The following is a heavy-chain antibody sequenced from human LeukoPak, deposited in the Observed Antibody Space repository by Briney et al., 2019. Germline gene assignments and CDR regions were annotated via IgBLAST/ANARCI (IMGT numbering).Heavy chain of an antibody. D-gene: IGHD3-10*01. J-gene: IGHJ5*02. V-gene: IGHV4-61*02. CDR3: ARDRGMTVARGVPSWFDP. CDR1: GTSISIGSSY. CDR2: FYTSGSA. Sequence: PSQTPSSTSSFLGTSISIGSSYGTWIRRPPGSGLEGFGGFYTSGSAEYNPSLRSRVTISIDTSKNQFSLKLTSVSAADTAVYYCARDRGMTVARGVPSWFDPWGQGTLVTVSS.